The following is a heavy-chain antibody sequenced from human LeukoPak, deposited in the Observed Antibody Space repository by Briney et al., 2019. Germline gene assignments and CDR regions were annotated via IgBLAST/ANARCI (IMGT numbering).Heavy chain of an antibody. J-gene: IGHJ4*02. CDR3: AITRPYSSGWYLPFDY. D-gene: IGHD6-19*01. Sequence: PGGSLRLSCAASGYTFSSYSINWVRQAPGKGLEWVSAISGSGGSTYYADSVKGRFTISRDNSKNTLYLQMNSLRAEDTAVYYCAITRPYSSGWYLPFDYWGQGTLVTVSS. V-gene: IGHV3-23*01. CDR2: ISGSGGST. CDR1: GYTFSSYS.